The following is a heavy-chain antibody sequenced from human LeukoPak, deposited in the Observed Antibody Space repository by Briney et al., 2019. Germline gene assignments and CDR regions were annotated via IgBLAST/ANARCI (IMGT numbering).Heavy chain of an antibody. Sequence: GGSRRLSCAASGFTFSGYAMSWVRQAPGKGLEWVSAISGSGGSTYYADSVKGRFTISRDNSKNTLYMQMNSLRAEDTAVYYCAKDRLWYYGSGSYSNWFDPWGQGTLVTVSS. J-gene: IGHJ5*02. CDR1: GFTFSGYA. V-gene: IGHV3-23*01. D-gene: IGHD3-10*01. CDR3: AKDRLWYYGSGSYSNWFDP. CDR2: ISGSGGST.